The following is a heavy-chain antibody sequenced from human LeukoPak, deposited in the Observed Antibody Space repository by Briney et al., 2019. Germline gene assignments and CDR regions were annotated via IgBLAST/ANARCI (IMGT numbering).Heavy chain of an antibody. CDR3: TRDSAKSFDD. V-gene: IGHV3-33*01. D-gene: IGHD4/OR15-4a*01. Sequence: PGGSRKLSCAPSGFTFRNYGFHWVRQAPGKGLEWVAVIYHDGSYKFYADSVKGRLTFSRDNSKNTVFLEMNSLRGEDTAMYYCTRDSAKSFDDWGQGTLVTVSS. CDR1: GFTFRNYG. CDR2: IYHDGSYK. J-gene: IGHJ4*02.